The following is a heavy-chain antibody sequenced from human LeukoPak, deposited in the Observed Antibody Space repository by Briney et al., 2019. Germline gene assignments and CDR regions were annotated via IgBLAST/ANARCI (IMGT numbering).Heavy chain of an antibody. D-gene: IGHD6-19*01. V-gene: IGHV4-59*08. CDR3: ASSYSSGSHFDY. J-gene: IGHJ4*02. CDR1: GGSFSTYY. Sequence: SETLSLTCSVSGGSFSTYYWTWIRQPPGKGLEWIGYIYYSGSTSYNPSLKSRVTISVDTSKNQFSLKLSSVTAADTAVYYCASSYSSGSHFDYWGQGTLVTVSS. CDR2: IYYSGST.